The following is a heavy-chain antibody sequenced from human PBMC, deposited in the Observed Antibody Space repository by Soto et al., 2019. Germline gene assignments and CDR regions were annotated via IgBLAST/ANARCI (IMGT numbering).Heavy chain of an antibody. V-gene: IGHV5-10-1*01. CDR1: GHTFTDNW. CDR2: IDPSDSYT. J-gene: IGHJ3*02. CDR3: VRHGHGEYGDHLAAFDI. D-gene: IGHD4-17*01. Sequence: ESLTIPAASAGHTFTDNWITWVRQKPGKGLEWLGRIDPSDSYTNYSPSFQGHVTISADKSISTAYLQWTSLQASDTAMYYCVRHGHGEYGDHLAAFDIWGQGNSVTVS.